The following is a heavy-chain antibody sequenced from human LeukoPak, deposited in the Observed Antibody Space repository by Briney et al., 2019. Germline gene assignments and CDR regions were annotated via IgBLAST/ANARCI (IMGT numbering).Heavy chain of an antibody. V-gene: IGHV4-34*01. CDR2: INHSGST. Sequence: SETLSLTCAVYGGSFSGYYWSWVRQPPGKGLEWIGEINHSGSTNYNPSLKSRVTISVDTSKNQFSLKLSSVTAADTAVYYCARGSTGPQDAFDIWGQGTMVTVSS. J-gene: IGHJ3*02. CDR3: ARGSTGPQDAFDI. CDR1: GGSFSGYY.